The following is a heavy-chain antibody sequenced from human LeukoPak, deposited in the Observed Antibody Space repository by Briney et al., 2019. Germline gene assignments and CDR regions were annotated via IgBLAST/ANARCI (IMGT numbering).Heavy chain of an antibody. CDR2: IGRTSAPT. CDR3: ARDHIWAFDA. J-gene: IGHJ3*01. Sequence: GGSLRLSCAASGFIFSDYSMNWVRQAPGKGLEWISYIGRTSAPTYYADSVKGRFTISRDDAKNSLYLQMNSLRDEDTAVYFCARDHIWAFDAWGQGAMVTVSS. V-gene: IGHV3-48*02. CDR1: GFIFSDYS.